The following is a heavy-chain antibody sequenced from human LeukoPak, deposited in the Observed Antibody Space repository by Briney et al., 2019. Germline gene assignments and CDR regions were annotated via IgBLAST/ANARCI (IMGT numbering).Heavy chain of an antibody. CDR2: IKQDGSEK. CDR3: AKIGRGYSNFFDD. D-gene: IGHD3-3*01. Sequence: PGGSLRLSCAASGFTFSSYWMSWVRQAPGKGLEWVANIKQDGSEKYYVDSVKGRFTISRDNAKNSLYLQMNSLRAEDTAVYYCAKIGRGYSNFFDDWGQGTLVTVSS. J-gene: IGHJ4*02. CDR1: GFTFSSYW. V-gene: IGHV3-7*01.